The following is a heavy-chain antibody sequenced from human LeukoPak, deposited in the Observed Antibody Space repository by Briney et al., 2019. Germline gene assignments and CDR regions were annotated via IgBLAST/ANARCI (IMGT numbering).Heavy chain of an antibody. J-gene: IGHJ5*02. CDR1: GLDFSSYG. CDR3: AIHPGWYYYDENWFDP. CDR2: IWYDGSNK. V-gene: IGHV3-33*01. Sequence: PGGSLRLSCAVSGLDFSSYGMHWVRQAPGKGLEWVAVIWYDGSNKYYADSVKGRFTISRDNSKNTLYLQMNSLRAEDTAVYHCAIHPGWYYYDENWFDPWGQGTLVTVSS. D-gene: IGHD3-22*01.